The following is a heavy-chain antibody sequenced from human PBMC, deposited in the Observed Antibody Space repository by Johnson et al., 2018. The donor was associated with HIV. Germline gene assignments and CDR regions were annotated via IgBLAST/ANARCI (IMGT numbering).Heavy chain of an antibody. J-gene: IGHJ3*02. Sequence: QVQLVESGGGVVQPGGSLRLSCAASGFTFSSYGMHWVRQAPGKGLEWVAAIWYDGSNVYYADSVRVRFTISRDNSKSALFLQMNSLRAEDTAVYYCASTGSGSDDAFDIWGQGTMVTVSS. V-gene: IGHV3-33*01. D-gene: IGHD3-10*01. CDR1: GFTFSSYG. CDR3: ASTGSGSDDAFDI. CDR2: IWYDGSNV.